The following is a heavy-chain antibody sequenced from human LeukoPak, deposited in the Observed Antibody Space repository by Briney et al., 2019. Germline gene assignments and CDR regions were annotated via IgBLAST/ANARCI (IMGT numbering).Heavy chain of an antibody. J-gene: IGHJ3*02. CDR2: IYCSGST. Sequence: SETLTLTRTVSGGSISSYYWSWIRQPPGKGLEWIGYIYCSGSTNYNPSLKSRVTISVDTSKNQFSLKLSSVTAADTAVYYCARGTSGTIRGAFDIWGQGTMVTVSS. CDR3: ARGTSGTIRGAFDI. CDR1: GGSISSYY. D-gene: IGHD3-10*01. V-gene: IGHV4-59*01.